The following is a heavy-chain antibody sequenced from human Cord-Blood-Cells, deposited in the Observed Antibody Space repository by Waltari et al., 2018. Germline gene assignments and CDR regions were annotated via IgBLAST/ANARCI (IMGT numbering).Heavy chain of an antibody. V-gene: IGHV1-24*01. CDR3: ATDSRAAGTRGFDY. Sequence: QVQLVQSGAEVKKPGASVKVSCKVSGYTLTELSMHWVRQAPGKGLEWMGGIEPEEGETIYAQNFKGRVPMNEDTSTDTAYIELSSLRSEDTAVYYCATDSRAAGTRGFDYWGQGTLVTVSS. CDR2: IEPEEGET. J-gene: IGHJ4*02. CDR1: GYTLTELS. D-gene: IGHD6-13*01.